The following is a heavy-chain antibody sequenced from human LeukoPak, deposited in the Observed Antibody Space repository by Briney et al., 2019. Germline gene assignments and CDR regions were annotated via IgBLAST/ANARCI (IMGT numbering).Heavy chain of an antibody. J-gene: IGHJ4*02. D-gene: IGHD3-10*01. CDR3: AKDPAGITMVRGVNYFDY. Sequence: PGGSLRLSCAASGFTFSSYAMSWVRQVPGKGLEWVSAISGSGGSTYYADSVKGRFTISRDNSKNTLYLQMNSLRAEDTAVYYCAKDPAGITMVRGVNYFDYWGQGTLVTVSS. CDR1: GFTFSSYA. V-gene: IGHV3-23*01. CDR2: ISGSGGST.